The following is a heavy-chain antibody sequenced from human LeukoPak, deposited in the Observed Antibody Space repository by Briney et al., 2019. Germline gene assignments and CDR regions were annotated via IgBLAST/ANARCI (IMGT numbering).Heavy chain of an antibody. CDR2: ISNDDRNK. CDR3: ARLSPPGDGYNPCDY. Sequence: GGSLRLSCVASGFNFHNFAMHWVRQAPGKGLEWVAVISNDDRNKYYTDSVKGRFIISRDNSKNTVYLQMNSLKTEDTAMYYCARLSPPGDGYNPCDYWGPGALVVVSS. D-gene: IGHD5-24*01. CDR1: GFNFHNFA. J-gene: IGHJ4*02. V-gene: IGHV3-30*04.